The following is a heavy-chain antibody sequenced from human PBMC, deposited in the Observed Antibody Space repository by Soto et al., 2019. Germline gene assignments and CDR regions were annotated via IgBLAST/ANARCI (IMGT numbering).Heavy chain of an antibody. CDR2: IRSKANSYAT. D-gene: IGHD3-10*01. Sequence: GGSLRLSCAASGFTFSGSAMHWVRQASGKGLEWVGRIRSKANSYATAYAASVKGRFSISRDDSKNTAYLQMNSLKTEDTAVYYCTRQSFASGQYYFDYWGQGTLVTVSS. CDR1: GFTFSGSA. V-gene: IGHV3-73*01. CDR3: TRQSFASGQYYFDY. J-gene: IGHJ4*02.